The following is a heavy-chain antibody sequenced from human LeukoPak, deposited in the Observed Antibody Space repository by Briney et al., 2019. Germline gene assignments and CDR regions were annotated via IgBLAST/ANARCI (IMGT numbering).Heavy chain of an antibody. Sequence: GRSLRLSCAASGFTFSSYGMHWVREAPGKGLEWVSTISPGVSGYTWYAESVKGRFTISRDNPENSLYLQMDSLRADDTAVYYCVRDVSRRIGMDVWGQGATVTVSS. J-gene: IGHJ6*02. CDR2: ISPGVSGYT. CDR1: GFTFSSYG. V-gene: IGHV3-21*06. CDR3: VRDVSRRIGMDV. D-gene: IGHD2/OR15-2a*01.